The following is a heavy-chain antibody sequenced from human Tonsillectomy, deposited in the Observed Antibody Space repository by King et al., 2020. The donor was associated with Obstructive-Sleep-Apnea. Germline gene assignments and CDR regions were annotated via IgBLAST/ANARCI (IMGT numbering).Heavy chain of an antibody. CDR3: ARTGGEPYFDY. J-gene: IGHJ4*02. V-gene: IGHV3-21*01. Sequence: VQLVESGGGLVKPGGSLRLSCAASGFTFSRYSMNWVRQAPGKGLEWVSSISSSSGYIYYADSLKGRFTVSRDNAKNSLYLQMNSLRAEDTAVYYCARTGGEPYFDYWGQGTLVTVSS. D-gene: IGHD1-26*01. CDR1: GFTFSRYS. CDR2: ISSSSGYI.